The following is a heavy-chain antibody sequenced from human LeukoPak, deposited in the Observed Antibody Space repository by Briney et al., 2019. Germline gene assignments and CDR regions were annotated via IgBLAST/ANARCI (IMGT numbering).Heavy chain of an antibody. CDR1: GGTFSSYA. CDR3: ANHYDSSGIRGAFDI. D-gene: IGHD3-22*01. Sequence: SVTVSCKDSGGTFSSYAISWVRQAPGQGLERMGGITSIFGTANYAQKFQGRVKITADDSTSTAYMELSSLRSEDTAVYYCANHYDSSGIRGAFDIWGQGTMVTVSS. J-gene: IGHJ3*02. V-gene: IGHV1-69*01. CDR2: ITSIFGTA.